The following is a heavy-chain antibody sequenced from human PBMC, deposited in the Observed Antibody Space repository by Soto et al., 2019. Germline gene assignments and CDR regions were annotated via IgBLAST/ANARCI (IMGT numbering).Heavy chain of an antibody. CDR1: GFTFGSYW. J-gene: IGHJ4*02. CDR2: INSDGSST. Sequence: PGGSLRLSCAASGFTFGSYWMHWVRQAPGKGLVWVSRINSDGSSTSYADSVKGRFTISRDNAKNTLYLQMNSLRAEDTAVYYCAVAVAGPTAIGYWGQGTLVTVS. CDR3: AVAVAGPTAIGY. V-gene: IGHV3-74*01. D-gene: IGHD6-19*01.